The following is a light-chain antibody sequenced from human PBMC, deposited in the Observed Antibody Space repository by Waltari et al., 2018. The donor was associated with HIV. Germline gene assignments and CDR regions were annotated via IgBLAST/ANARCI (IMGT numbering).Light chain of an antibody. Sequence: DIVMTQSPDYLAVSLGDRATINCKSRQSVLYSSNHKNYLAWYQQKSGQPPKLLISWASTRESGVPDRFSGSGSGTDFTLTSSSLQAEDVAVYYCQQHYDSPITFGQGTRLEIK. CDR3: QQHYDSPIT. CDR1: QSVLYSSNHKNY. J-gene: IGKJ5*01. V-gene: IGKV4-1*01. CDR2: WAS.